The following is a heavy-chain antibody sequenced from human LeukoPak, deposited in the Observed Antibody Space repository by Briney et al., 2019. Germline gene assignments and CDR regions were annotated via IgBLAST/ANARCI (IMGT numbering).Heavy chain of an antibody. CDR1: GGSNSNGGYY. Sequence: SETLSLTCTVSGGSNSNGGYYWSWIRQHPGKGLEWIGYIYYSGSTYYNPSLKSRVNISVDTSKNQFSLKLNSVTAADTAVYYCARAPTYSGSHYWGQGTLVTVSS. CDR2: IYYSGST. V-gene: IGHV4-31*03. D-gene: IGHD1-26*01. J-gene: IGHJ4*02. CDR3: ARAPTYSGSHY.